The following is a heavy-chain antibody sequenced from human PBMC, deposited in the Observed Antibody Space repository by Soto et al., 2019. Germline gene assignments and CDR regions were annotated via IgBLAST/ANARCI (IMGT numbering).Heavy chain of an antibody. D-gene: IGHD2-2*02. CDR1: GGSFSGYY. V-gene: IGHV4-34*01. Sequence: SETLSLTCAVYGGSFSGYYWSWIRQPPGKGLEWIGEINHSGSTNYNPSLKSRVTISVDTSKNQFSLKLSSVTAADTAVYYCARLGKQYQLLYSLWFDPWGQGTRVTVSS. CDR3: ARLGKQYQLLYSLWFDP. J-gene: IGHJ5*02. CDR2: INHSGST.